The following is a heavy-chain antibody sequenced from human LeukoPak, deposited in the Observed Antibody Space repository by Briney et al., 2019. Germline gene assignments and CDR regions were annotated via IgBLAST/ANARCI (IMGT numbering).Heavy chain of an antibody. CDR3: ARVLSGSYFQH. CDR2: IYTSEST. V-gene: IGHV4-61*02. D-gene: IGHD1-26*01. Sequence: SETLSLTCTVSDCPISSGSYYWCWIRQPAGKVLEWFGRIYTSESTNYNPSLKSRVIISVDTSKNQFSLKLSSVTAANTAVYYCARVLSGSYFQHWGQGTLVTVSS. J-gene: IGHJ1*01. CDR1: DCPISSGSYY.